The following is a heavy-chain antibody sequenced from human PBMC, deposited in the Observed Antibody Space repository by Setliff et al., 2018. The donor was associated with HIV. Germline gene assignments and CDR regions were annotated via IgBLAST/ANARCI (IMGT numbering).Heavy chain of an antibody. Sequence: PGGSLRLSCTASEFTFGDFAMSWVRQAPGKGLEWVGFIRSKAYGGTTEYAASVKGRFTISRDDSKSIAYLQMNSLKTEDTAVYYCTRGHKNCDIWGQGTMVT. V-gene: IGHV3-49*04. J-gene: IGHJ3*02. CDR3: TRGHKNCDI. D-gene: IGHD1-1*01. CDR1: EFTFGDFA. CDR2: IRSKAYGGTT.